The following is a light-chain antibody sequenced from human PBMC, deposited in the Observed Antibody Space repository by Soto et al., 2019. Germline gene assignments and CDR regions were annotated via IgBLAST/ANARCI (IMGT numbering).Light chain of an antibody. J-gene: IGKJ2*01. Sequence: EIVLTQSPGTLSLSPGERATLSCRASQSVSSSYLAWYQQKPGQAPRLIIYGASDRATGIPDRFSGSGSGTDLTLTSSRLEPEDFAVYYCQQYGSSPYTFGQGTKLEIK. CDR3: QQYGSSPYT. CDR1: QSVSSSY. V-gene: IGKV3-20*01. CDR2: GAS.